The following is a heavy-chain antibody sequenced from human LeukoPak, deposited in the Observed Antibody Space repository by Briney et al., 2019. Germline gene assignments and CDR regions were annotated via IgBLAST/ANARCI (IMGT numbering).Heavy chain of an antibody. Sequence: GGSLRLSCRASGFNFNIYSMNWVRQAPGKGLEWVSSITSNSNTHYADSVKGRFTISRDNTKNSLFLQMNSLRAEDTAVYHCARDPGRGDYWGQGTLVTVSS. J-gene: IGHJ4*02. CDR2: ITSNSNT. CDR1: GFNFNIYS. CDR3: ARDPGRGDY. V-gene: IGHV3-69-1*01.